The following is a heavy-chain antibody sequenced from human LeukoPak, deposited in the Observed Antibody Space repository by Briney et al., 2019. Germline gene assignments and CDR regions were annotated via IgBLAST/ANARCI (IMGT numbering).Heavy chain of an antibody. Sequence: SGTLSLTCVVSGGSISSNNWWTWVRQPPGKGLEWIGSIYYSGSTYYNPSLKSRVTISVDTSKNQFSLKLSSVTAADTAVYYCARDNYYDSSGFDYWGQGTLVTVSS. CDR2: IYYSGST. V-gene: IGHV4-4*02. CDR1: GGSISSNNW. CDR3: ARDNYYDSSGFDY. D-gene: IGHD3-22*01. J-gene: IGHJ4*02.